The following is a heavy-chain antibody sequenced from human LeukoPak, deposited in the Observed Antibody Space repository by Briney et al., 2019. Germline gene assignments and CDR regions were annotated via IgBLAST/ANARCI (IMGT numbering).Heavy chain of an antibody. D-gene: IGHD5-12*01. CDR2: VYYSGST. CDR1: GGSMSNYY. CDR3: ARGGYQTDY. Sequence: SETLSLTCTVSGGSMSNYYWSWIRQPPGKGLEWIGYVYYSGSTIYSPSLRSRVTISVDTSKNQFSLKLRSVTAADAAVYYCARGGYQTDYWGQGTLVTVSS. J-gene: IGHJ4*02. V-gene: IGHV4-59*01.